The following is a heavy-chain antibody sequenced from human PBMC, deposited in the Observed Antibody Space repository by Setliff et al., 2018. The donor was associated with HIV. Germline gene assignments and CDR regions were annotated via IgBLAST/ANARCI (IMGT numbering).Heavy chain of an antibody. D-gene: IGHD3-3*01. CDR1: GYTFTGHY. J-gene: IGHJ4*02. Sequence: ASVKVSCKASGYTFTGHYIHWVRQAPGQGLEWMGWSNPNSGATHYAQKFRDSVTLTGDTSISTASMELSSLKSDYTAMYYCATSTSRFFWNGFYQGGFGSRNSHSFENWGQGTLVTVSS. CDR3: ATSTSRFFWNGFYQGGFGSRNSHSFEN. CDR2: SNPNSGAT. V-gene: IGHV1-2*02.